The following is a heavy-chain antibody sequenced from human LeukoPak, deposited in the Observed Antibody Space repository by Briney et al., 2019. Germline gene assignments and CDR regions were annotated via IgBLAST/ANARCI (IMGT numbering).Heavy chain of an antibody. Sequence: ASVKVSCKASGYTFTSYYMHWVRQAPGQGLEWMGIINPSGGSTSYAQKFQGRVTMTRDTSTSTVYMELSSLRSEDTAVCYCAKFVTQPPPLAYWGQEPWSPSPQ. CDR2: INPSGGST. V-gene: IGHV1-46*01. CDR3: AKFVTQPPPLAY. D-gene: IGHD2-15*01. J-gene: IGHJ4*01. CDR1: GYTFTSYY.